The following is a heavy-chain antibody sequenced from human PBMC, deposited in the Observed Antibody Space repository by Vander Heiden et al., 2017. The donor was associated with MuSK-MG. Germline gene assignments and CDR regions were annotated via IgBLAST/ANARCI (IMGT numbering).Heavy chain of an antibody. CDR1: GGSFSGYY. CDR2: INHSGST. Sequence: QVQLQQWGAGLLKPSETLSLTCAVYGGSFSGYYWSWIRQPPGKGLEWIGEINHSGSTNYNPALKSRVTISVDTSKNQLALKRSSVTAAATAVYYCAIFNIRSTMVRGWFDPWGHGTMVTVYS. CDR3: AIFNIRSTMVRGWFDP. V-gene: IGHV4-34*01. D-gene: IGHD3-10*01. J-gene: IGHJ5*02.